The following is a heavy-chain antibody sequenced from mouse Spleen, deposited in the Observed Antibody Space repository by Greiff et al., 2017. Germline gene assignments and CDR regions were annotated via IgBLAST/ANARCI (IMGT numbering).Heavy chain of an antibody. CDR3: ARVNWYYAMDY. V-gene: IGHV5-17*01. CDR1: GFTFSDYG. Sequence: DVKLVGSGGGLVKPGGSLKLSCAASGFTFSDYGMHWVRQAPEKGLEWVAYISSGSSTIYYADTVKGRFTISRDNAKNTLFLQMTSLRSEDTAMYYCARVNWYYAMDYWGQGTSVTVSS. D-gene: IGHD4-1*01. J-gene: IGHJ4*01. CDR2: ISSGSSTI.